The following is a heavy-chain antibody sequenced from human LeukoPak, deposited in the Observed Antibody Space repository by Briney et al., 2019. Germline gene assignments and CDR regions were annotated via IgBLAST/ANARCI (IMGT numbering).Heavy chain of an antibody. CDR3: TRARVAFDI. CDR2: IRSKAYGGTT. Sequence: GGSLRLSCTASGFTFGDYAMSWVRQAPGKGLEWVGFIRSKAYGGTTEYAASVKGRFTISRDDSKSIAYLQMDSLKTEDTAVYYCTRARVAFDIWGQGTMVTVSS. V-gene: IGHV3-49*04. CDR1: GFTFGDYA. J-gene: IGHJ3*02.